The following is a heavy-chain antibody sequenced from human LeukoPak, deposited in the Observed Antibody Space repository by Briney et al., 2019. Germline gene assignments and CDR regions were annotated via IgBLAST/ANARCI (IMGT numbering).Heavy chain of an antibody. Sequence: GGSLRLSCVASGFTFSRYAMSWVRQAPGKGLEWVSSIDKSSSSTYYADSVKGRFTSSRDNSRSTLYLQMNSLRAEDTAIYYCAKCGGGSGCYWGQGTLVTVSS. V-gene: IGHV3-23*05. D-gene: IGHD3-10*01. CDR2: IDKSSSST. CDR3: AKCGGGSGCY. CDR1: GFTFSRYA. J-gene: IGHJ4*02.